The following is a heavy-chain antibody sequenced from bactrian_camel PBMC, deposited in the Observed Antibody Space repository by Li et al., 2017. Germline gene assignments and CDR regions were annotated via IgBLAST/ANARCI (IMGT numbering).Heavy chain of an antibody. CDR3: AHARLAPLVS. V-gene: IGHV3S1*01. D-gene: IGHD3*01. J-gene: IGHJ4*01. CDR1: GFTFSDYW. CDR2: ISSLSLTT. Sequence: HVQLVESGRGLVQPGGSLRLSCAASGFTFSDYWMSWVRQAPGKGLEWVSCISSLSLTTYYADSLKGRFTVSRDNAKNTLYPQLNSLETEDTAMYYCAHARLAPLVSGARGPRSPSP.